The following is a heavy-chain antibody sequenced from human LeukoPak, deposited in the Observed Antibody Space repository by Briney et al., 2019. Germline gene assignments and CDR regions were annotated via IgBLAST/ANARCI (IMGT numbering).Heavy chain of an antibody. CDR3: ARDGYYYRSGSYLAPLY. CDR1: GFTFSSYS. D-gene: IGHD3-10*01. J-gene: IGHJ4*02. CDR2: ISSSSSYI. V-gene: IGHV3-21*01. Sequence: GGSLRLSCAASGFTFSSYSMNWVRQAPGKGLEWVSSISSSSSYIYYADSVKGRFTISRDNAKNSLYLQMNSLRAEDTAVYYCARDGYYYRSGSYLAPLYWGQGTLVTVSS.